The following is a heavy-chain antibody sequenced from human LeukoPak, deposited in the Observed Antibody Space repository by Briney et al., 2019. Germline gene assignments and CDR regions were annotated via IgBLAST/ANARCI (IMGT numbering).Heavy chain of an antibody. Sequence: PSETLSLTCAVYGGSFSGYYWSWIRQPPGKGPEWIGEINHSGSTNYNPSLKSRVTISVDTSKNQFSLKLSSVTAADTAVYYCARTMVRGKSPQNWFDPWGQGTLVTVSS. J-gene: IGHJ5*02. D-gene: IGHD3-10*01. V-gene: IGHV4-34*01. CDR1: GGSFSGYY. CDR3: ARTMVRGKSPQNWFDP. CDR2: INHSGST.